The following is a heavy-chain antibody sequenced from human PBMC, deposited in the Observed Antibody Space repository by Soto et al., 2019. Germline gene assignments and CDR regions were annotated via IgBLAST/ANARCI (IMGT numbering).Heavy chain of an antibody. CDR2: VYSSGST. D-gene: IGHD1-1*01. J-gene: IGHJ5*02. V-gene: IGHV4-59*01. CDR1: GGSISTYY. CDR3: ARRTDTPNWFDP. Sequence: QVQLQESGPGLVKPSETLSLTCTVSGGSISTYYWTWIRQPPGKELEWLGFVYSSGSTNYNPSLRCRVTISLDPSRNQFSLRLTSVTAADTAVYYCARRTDTPNWFDPWCQGTLVTVSS.